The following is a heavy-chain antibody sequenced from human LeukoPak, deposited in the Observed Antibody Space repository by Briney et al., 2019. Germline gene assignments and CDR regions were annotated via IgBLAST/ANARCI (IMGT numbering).Heavy chain of an antibody. CDR1: GYTFTTYG. J-gene: IGHJ4*02. D-gene: IGHD6-13*01. CDR3: ARVSSSSWYAAIDY. CDR2: ISTYSGAT. Sequence: ASVKVSCKASGYTFTTYGISWVRQAPGQGLEWMGWISTYSGATNYVQNLQGRVTMTTVTSTTTAYMELRSLRADDTAVYYCARVSSSSWYAAIDYWGQGTLVTVSS. V-gene: IGHV1-18*01.